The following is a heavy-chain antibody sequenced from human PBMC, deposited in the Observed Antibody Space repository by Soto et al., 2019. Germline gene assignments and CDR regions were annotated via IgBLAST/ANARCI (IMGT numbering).Heavy chain of an antibody. CDR1: GFTFSSYG. Sequence: PGGSLRLSCAASGFTFSSYGMHWVRQAPGKGLEWVAVISYDGSNKYYADSVKGRFTISRDNSKNTLYLQMNSLRAEDTAVYYCAKDSRVATCLDYWGQGTQVTVSS. CDR3: AKDSRVATCLDY. CDR2: ISYDGSNK. D-gene: IGHD5-12*01. V-gene: IGHV3-30*18. J-gene: IGHJ4*02.